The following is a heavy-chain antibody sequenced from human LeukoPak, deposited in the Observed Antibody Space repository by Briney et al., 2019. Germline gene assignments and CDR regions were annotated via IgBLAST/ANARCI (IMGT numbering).Heavy chain of an antibody. J-gene: IGHJ4*02. CDR3: ARDQDYDSSGYYY. CDR1: GFTFSSYA. CDR2: ISHDGSNK. V-gene: IGHV3-30-3*01. Sequence: PGRSLRLSCAASGFTFSSYAMHWVRQAPGKGLEWVAVISHDGSNKYYADSVKGRFTISRDNSKNTLYLQMNSLRAEDTAVYYCARDQDYDSSGYYYWGQGTLVTVSS. D-gene: IGHD3-22*01.